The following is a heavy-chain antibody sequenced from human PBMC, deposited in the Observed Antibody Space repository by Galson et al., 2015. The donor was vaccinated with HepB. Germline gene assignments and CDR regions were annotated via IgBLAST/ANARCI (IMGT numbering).Heavy chain of an antibody. J-gene: IGHJ5*02. D-gene: IGHD3-3*01. CDR3: ARGRPTSIFGVVARKKHWFDP. Sequence: SETLSLTCTASGASITNYYWTWTRQPPGKGLEWIGYIYLQGGHNYNPSLKSRATISLDASKKQFSLTLTSVTAADPAVYYCARGRPTSIFGVVARKKHWFDPWGQGILVTVSS. CDR2: IYLQGGH. V-gene: IGHV4-59*01. CDR1: GASITNYY.